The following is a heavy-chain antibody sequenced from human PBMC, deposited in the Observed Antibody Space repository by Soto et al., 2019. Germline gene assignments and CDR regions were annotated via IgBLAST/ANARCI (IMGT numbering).Heavy chain of an antibody. D-gene: IGHD5-12*01. V-gene: IGHV4-61*08. CDR1: WGSVVSGAYY. Sequence: PSETLSLACIGSWGSVVSGAYYWSWIRQPPGSALEWIGYIQYSGDTNYNSSLKSRVTISVDRSRNRFSLKLTSVTAADTAFYYCARHDYADRTFDLWGQGTKVTVSS. J-gene: IGHJ3*01. CDR2: IQYSGDT. CDR3: ARHDYADRTFDL.